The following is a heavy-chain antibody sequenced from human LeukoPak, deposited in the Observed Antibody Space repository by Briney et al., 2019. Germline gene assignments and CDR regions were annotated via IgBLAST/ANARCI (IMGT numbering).Heavy chain of an antibody. CDR2: IYTSGST. Sequence: PSETLSLTCTVSGGSISSYYWSWIRQPAGKGLEWIGRIYTSGSTNYNPSLKSRVTMSVDTSKNQFSLKLSSVTAADTAVYYCARYPPRSYYYDSSGYYTRDYWGQGTLVTVSS. D-gene: IGHD3-22*01. J-gene: IGHJ4*02. CDR3: ARYPPRSYYYDSSGYYTRDY. V-gene: IGHV4-4*07. CDR1: GGSISSYY.